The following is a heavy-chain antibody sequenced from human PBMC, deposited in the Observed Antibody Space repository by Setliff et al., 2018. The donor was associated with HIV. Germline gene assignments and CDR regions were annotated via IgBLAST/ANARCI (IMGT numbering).Heavy chain of an antibody. J-gene: IGHJ6*02. CDR3: VRDITTCWDV. CDR2: IDGDGSGT. D-gene: IGHD4-4*01. CDR1: GFTFSDVW. Sequence: GGSLRLSCVVSGFTFSDVWMSWVRQAPGKGLVWVSRIDGDGSGTSYADSVQGRFTISRDNAKNTLYPQMNSLRAEDTAVYYCVRDITTCWDVWGQGTTVTVSS. V-gene: IGHV3-74*01.